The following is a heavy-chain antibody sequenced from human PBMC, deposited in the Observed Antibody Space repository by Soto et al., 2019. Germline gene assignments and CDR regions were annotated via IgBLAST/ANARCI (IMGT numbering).Heavy chain of an antibody. D-gene: IGHD1-1*01. V-gene: IGHV3-33*01. J-gene: IGHJ4*02. CDR1: GFTFSSYG. Sequence: QVQLVESGGGVVQPGRSLRLSCAASGFTFSSYGMHWVRQAPGKGLEWVAVIWYDGSNKNYADSVKGRFTISRDNSKNTLYLQMNSLRAEDRGVYYCAREVEGLENWGRGTLVTVSS. CDR3: AREVEGLEN. CDR2: IWYDGSNK.